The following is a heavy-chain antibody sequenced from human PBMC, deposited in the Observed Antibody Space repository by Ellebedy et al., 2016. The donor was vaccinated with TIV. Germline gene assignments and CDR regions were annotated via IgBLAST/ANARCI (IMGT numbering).Heavy chain of an antibody. CDR2: IWYDGSNK. D-gene: IGHD1-7*01. CDR1: GFTFSSYG. V-gene: IGHV3-33*08. CDR3: ARDYGTTAAFFDY. Sequence: GESLKISCADSGFTFSSYGMHWVRQAPGKGLEWVAVIWYDGSNKYYADSVKGRFTISRDNSKNTLYLQMNSLRAEDTAVYYCARDYGTTAAFFDYWGQGTLVTVSS. J-gene: IGHJ4*02.